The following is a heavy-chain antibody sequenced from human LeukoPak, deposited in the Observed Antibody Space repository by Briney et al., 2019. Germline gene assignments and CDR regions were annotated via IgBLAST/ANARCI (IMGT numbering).Heavy chain of an antibody. D-gene: IGHD6-19*01. CDR2: IYYSGST. CDR1: GGSISSSSYY. V-gene: IGHV4-39*01. J-gene: IGHJ4*02. Sequence: SQTLSLTCTVPGGSISSSSYYWGWIRQPPGKGLEWIGSIYYSGSTYYNPSLKSRVTISVDTSKNQFSLKLSSVTAADTAVYYCARFGTGWYYFDYWGQGTLVTVSS. CDR3: ARFGTGWYYFDY.